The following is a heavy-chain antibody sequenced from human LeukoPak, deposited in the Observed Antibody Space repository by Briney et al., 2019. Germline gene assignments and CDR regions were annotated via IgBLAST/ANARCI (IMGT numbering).Heavy chain of an antibody. CDR2: ISNSSSYI. CDR1: GSTFSSCN. CDR3: VADRRGSLRH. V-gene: IGHV3-21*04. J-gene: IGHJ4*02. Sequence: PGGSLRLTCAASGSTFSSCNMSWVRQAPGKGLEWVSSISNSSSYIYYADSVKGRFTISRDNAKNSLYLKMNSLRAEDTAVYYWVADRRGSLRHWSQGTLVTVSS. D-gene: IGHD3-10*01.